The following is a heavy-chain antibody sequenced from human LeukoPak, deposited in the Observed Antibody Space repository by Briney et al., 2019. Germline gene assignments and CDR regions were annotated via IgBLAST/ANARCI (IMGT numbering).Heavy chain of an antibody. CDR3: ARDSSPSGYSYGIFDY. Sequence: ASVKVSCKASGGTFSSYAISWVRQAPGQGLEWMGGIIPIFGTANYAQKFQGRVTITADESTSTAYMELSSLRSEDTAVYYCARDSSPSGYSYGIFDYWGQGTLVTVSS. D-gene: IGHD5-18*01. J-gene: IGHJ4*02. CDR1: GGTFSSYA. V-gene: IGHV1-69*13. CDR2: IIPIFGTA.